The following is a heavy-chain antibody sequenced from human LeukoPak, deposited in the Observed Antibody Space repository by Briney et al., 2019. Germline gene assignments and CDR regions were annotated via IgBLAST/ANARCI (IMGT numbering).Heavy chain of an antibody. Sequence: GASVKVSCKASGGTFSSYAISWVRQAPGQGLEWMGGIIPIFGTANYAQKFQGRVTITADKSTSTAYMELSSLRSEDTAVYYCAREAHVLSGYDFWGQGTLVTVSS. CDR2: IIPIFGTA. CDR3: AREAHVLSGYDF. CDR1: GGTFSSYA. D-gene: IGHD5-12*01. V-gene: IGHV1-69*06. J-gene: IGHJ4*02.